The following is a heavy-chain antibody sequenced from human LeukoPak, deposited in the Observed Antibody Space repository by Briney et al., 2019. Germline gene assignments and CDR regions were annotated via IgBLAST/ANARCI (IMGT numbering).Heavy chain of an antibody. J-gene: IGHJ3*02. V-gene: IGHV3-74*01. CDR3: ARDLPDVYGDYYVAAFDT. CDR1: GFTFSSYW. Sequence: GGSLRLSCAASGFTFSSYWMHWVRQAPGKGLVWVSRINSDGSSTSYADSVKGRFTISRDNAKNTLYLQMNSLRAEDTAVYYCARDLPDVYGDYYVAAFDTWGQGTMVTVSS. CDR2: INSDGSST. D-gene: IGHD4-17*01.